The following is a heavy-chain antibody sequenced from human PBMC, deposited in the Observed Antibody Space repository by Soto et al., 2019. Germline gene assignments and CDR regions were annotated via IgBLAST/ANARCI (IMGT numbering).Heavy chain of an antibody. V-gene: IGHV4-30-2*06. CDR2: IYQSGSA. CDR1: GGSITSGGYS. J-gene: IGHJ6*02. Sequence: SETLSLTCTVSGGSITSGGYSWSWIRQSPGQGLEWIGYIYQSGSAFYNPSLKTRATILVDRSKNQLSLNLTSVTAADAAVYYCARAFYGVDLWGQGTTVTVSS. CDR3: ARAFYGVDL.